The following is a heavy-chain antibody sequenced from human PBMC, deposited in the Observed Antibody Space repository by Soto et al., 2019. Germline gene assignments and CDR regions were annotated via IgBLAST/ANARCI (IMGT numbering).Heavy chain of an antibody. J-gene: IGHJ4*02. CDR1: GFTFSSYA. D-gene: IGHD4-17*01. CDR2: ISYDGSNK. V-gene: IGHV3-30-3*01. CDR3: ARGPTTVVTRYFDY. Sequence: GGSLILSCAASGFTFSSYAMHWVRQAPGKGLEWVAVISYDGSNKYYADSVKGRFTISRDNSKNTLYLQMNSLRAEDTAVYYCARGPTTVVTRYFDYWGQGTLVTVSS.